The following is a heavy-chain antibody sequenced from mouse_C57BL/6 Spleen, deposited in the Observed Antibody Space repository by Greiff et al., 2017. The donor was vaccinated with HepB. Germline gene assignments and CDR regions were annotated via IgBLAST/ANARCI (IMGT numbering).Heavy chain of an antibody. D-gene: IGHD2-3*01. CDR3: ARGAGYYAAMDY. Sequence: EVQLQQSGPELVKPGASVKISCKASGYTFTDYYMNWVKQSHGKSLEWIGDINPNNGGTSYNQKFKGKATLTVDKSSSTAYMELRSLTYEDSAVYYCARGAGYYAAMDYWGQGTSVTVSS. J-gene: IGHJ4*01. V-gene: IGHV1-26*01. CDR1: GYTFTDYY. CDR2: INPNNGGT.